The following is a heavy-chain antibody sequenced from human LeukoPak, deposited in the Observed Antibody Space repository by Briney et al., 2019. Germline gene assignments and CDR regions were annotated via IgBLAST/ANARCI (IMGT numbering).Heavy chain of an antibody. CDR2: TYYRGSS. J-gene: IGHJ4*02. CDR3: ASAGSYSVDY. D-gene: IGHD1-26*01. Sequence: SETLSLTCTVSGGSISSSSYYWGWIRQPPGKGLEWIGSTYYRGSSYYNPSLKSRVTISVDTSKNQFSLKLSSVTAADTAVYYCASAGSYSVDYWGQGTLVTVSS. V-gene: IGHV4-39*01. CDR1: GGSISSSSYY.